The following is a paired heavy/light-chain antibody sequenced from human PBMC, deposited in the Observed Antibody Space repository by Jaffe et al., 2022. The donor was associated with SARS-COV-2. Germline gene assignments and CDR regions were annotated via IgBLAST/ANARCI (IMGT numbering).Heavy chain of an antibody. J-gene: IGHJ6*02. Sequence: EVQLVQSGAEVKKPGESLKISCKGSGYSFTSYWIGWVRQMPGKGLEWMGIIYPGDSDTRYSPSFQGQVTISADKSISTAYLQWSSLKASDTAMYYCARLLGAPAAIDYYYYGMDVWGQGTTVTVSS. V-gene: IGHV5-51*01. CDR3: ARLLGAPAAIDYYYYGMDV. D-gene: IGHD2-2*02. CDR1: GYSFTSYW. CDR2: IYPGDSDT.
Light chain of an antibody. Sequence: SSELTQDPAVSVALGQTVRITCQGDSLRSYYASWYQQKPGQAPVLVIYGKNNRPSGIPDRFSGSSSGNTASLTITGAQAEDEADYYCNSRDSSGNHLGVFGGGTKLTVL. CDR2: GKN. CDR1: SLRSYY. V-gene: IGLV3-19*01. J-gene: IGLJ2*01. CDR3: NSRDSSGNHLGV.